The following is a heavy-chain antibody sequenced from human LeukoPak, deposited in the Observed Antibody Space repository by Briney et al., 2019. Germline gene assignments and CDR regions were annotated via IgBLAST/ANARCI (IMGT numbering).Heavy chain of an antibody. CDR2: TSAYNGNT. D-gene: IGHD6-19*01. CDR3: ARDKQTYSSGWAQSFDY. J-gene: IGHJ4*02. CDR1: GYTFTSYG. Sequence: ASVKVSCKASGYTFTSYGISWVRQAPGQGLEWMGWTSAYNGNTNYAQKLQGRVTMTTDTSTSTAYMELRSLRSDDTAVYYCARDKQTYSSGWAQSFDYWGQGTLVTVSS. V-gene: IGHV1-18*01.